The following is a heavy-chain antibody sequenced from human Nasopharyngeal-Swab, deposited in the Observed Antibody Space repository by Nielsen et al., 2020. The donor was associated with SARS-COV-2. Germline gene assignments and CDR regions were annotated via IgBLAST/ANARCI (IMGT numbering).Heavy chain of an antibody. V-gene: IGHV3-74*01. CDR2: INTDGSNT. CDR1: GFTLSWDW. Sequence: GSFKISCAAPGFTLSWDWVHWVRPAPGEGGGWVSYINTDGSNTKYAESVKGRFTISRDNAKNTLYLQMNSLRAEDTAVYYCSRGGMGTGLDYWGQGILVTVSS. CDR3: SRGGMGTGLDY. D-gene: IGHD1-14*01. J-gene: IGHJ4*02.